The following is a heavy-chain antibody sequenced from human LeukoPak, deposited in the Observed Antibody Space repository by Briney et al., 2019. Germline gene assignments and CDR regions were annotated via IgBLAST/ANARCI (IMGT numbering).Heavy chain of an antibody. CDR1: GXSISSYY. CDR3: ASNYLSNSWYYFDY. CDR2: ISYTRST. V-gene: IGHV4-59*01. Sequence: PSETLSLTCTASGXSISSYYWSWIRQPPGKGLEWIGYISYTRSTNYNPSLKSRVTISVDTSKNQFSLRLNSVTGADTAVYYCASNYLSNSWYYFDYWGQGTLVTVSS. D-gene: IGHD6-13*01. J-gene: IGHJ4*02.